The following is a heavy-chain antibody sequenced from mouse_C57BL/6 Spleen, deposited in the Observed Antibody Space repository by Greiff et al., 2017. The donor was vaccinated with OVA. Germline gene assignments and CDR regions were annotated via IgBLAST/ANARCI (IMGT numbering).Heavy chain of an antibody. V-gene: IGHV1-19*01. J-gene: IGHJ2*01. Sequence: EVMLQQSGPVLVQPGASVKMSCKASGYTFTDYYMTWVKQSHGKSLEWLGVINTSNGGISYNQPFKGKATLTFYKSSRTDYMELNSLTSEESAVYFCSRAPIATEDYFDYWGQGTTLTVSS. CDR1: GYTFTDYY. D-gene: IGHD1-1*01. CDR2: INTSNGGI. CDR3: SRAPIATEDYFDY.